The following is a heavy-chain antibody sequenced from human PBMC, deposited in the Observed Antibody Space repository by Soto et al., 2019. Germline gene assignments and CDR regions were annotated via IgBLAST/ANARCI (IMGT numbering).Heavy chain of an antibody. D-gene: IGHD2-15*01. V-gene: IGHV1-8*01. CDR3: ASEVVDGSSLWLDP. CDR2: MNANVDAT. J-gene: IGHJ5*02. CDR1: GFTFSTND. Sequence: ASVKVSCKASGFTFSTNDINWVRQAPGQGLQWMGWMNANVDATDSPQEFKGRVTMTWNASISTAYMELSNLKSDDTAVYYCASEVVDGSSLWLDPWGQGTLVTVS.